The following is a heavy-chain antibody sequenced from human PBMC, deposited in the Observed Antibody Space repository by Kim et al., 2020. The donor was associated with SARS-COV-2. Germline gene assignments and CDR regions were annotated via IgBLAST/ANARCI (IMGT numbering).Heavy chain of an antibody. Sequence: YAQKFQGRVTITADESTSTAYMELSSLRSEDTAVYYCARTPTYYYEYFDIWGQGTMVTVSS. CDR3: ARTPTYYYEYFDI. J-gene: IGHJ3*02. D-gene: IGHD3-22*01. V-gene: IGHV1-69*01.